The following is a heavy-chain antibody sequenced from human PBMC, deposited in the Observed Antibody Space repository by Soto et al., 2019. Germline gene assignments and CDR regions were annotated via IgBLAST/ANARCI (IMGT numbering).Heavy chain of an antibody. CDR1: GYTFTSYG. J-gene: IGHJ4*02. CDR2: ISAYNGNT. D-gene: IGHD4-17*01. CDR3: ARGISVYGDYAEGDY. V-gene: IGHV1-18*01. Sequence: ASVKVSCKASGYTFTSYGISWVRQAPGQGLEWMGWISAYNGNTNYAQKLQGRVTMTTDTSTSTAYMELRSLRSDDTAVYYCARGISVYGDYAEGDYWGQGTLVTVSS.